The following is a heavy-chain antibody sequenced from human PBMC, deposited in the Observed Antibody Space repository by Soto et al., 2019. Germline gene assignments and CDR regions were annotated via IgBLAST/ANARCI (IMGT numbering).Heavy chain of an antibody. J-gene: IGHJ4*02. Sequence: SETLSLTCTVSGGSISSGGYYWSWIRQHPGKGLEWIGYIYYSGSTYYNPSLKSRVTISVDTSKNQFSLKLSSVTAADTAVYYCARAHSYGRIDYWGQGTLVTVSS. CDR2: IYYSGST. D-gene: IGHD5-18*01. CDR1: GGSISSGGYY. CDR3: ARAHSYGRIDY. V-gene: IGHV4-31*03.